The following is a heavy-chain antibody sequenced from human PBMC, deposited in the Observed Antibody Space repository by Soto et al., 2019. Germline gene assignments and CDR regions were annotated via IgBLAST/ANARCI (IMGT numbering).Heavy chain of an antibody. Sequence: ESGGGLVQPGGSLRLSCAASGFTFSSYDMHWVRQATGKGLEWVSAIGTAGDPYYPGSVKGRFTISRENTKNSLYLQMNSLRAGDTAVYYCARGRVHPPGTTVDLDPPGVKNWYFDLWGRGTLVTVSS. CDR1: GFTFSSYD. J-gene: IGHJ2*01. CDR3: ARGRVHPPGTTVDLDPPGVKNWYFDL. D-gene: IGHD1-1*01. CDR2: IGTAGDP. V-gene: IGHV3-13*05.